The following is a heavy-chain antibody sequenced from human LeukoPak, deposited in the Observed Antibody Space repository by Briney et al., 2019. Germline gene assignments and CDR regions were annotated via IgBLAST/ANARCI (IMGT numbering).Heavy chain of an antibody. CDR2: ISNSGGST. CDR3: AKATGYLL. CDR1: GFTFSSYG. V-gene: IGHV3-23*01. Sequence: GGSLRLSCAASGFTFSSYGMSWVRQAPGKGLEWVSAISNSGGSTYYADSVKGRFTISRDDSENTLYLQMNSLRAEDTAVYYCAKATGYLLWGQGTLVTVSS. D-gene: IGHD1-14*01. J-gene: IGHJ4*02.